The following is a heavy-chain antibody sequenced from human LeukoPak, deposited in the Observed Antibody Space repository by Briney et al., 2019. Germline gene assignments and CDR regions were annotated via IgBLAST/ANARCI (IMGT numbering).Heavy chain of an antibody. CDR3: ARKSWGPVGP. CDR1: GFTVSNNH. D-gene: IGHD3-16*01. Sequence: GGSLRLSCAASGFTVSNNHMSWVRQAPGKGLEWVSLTYTDTSAYYADSVKGRFTISRDNSKNTLNLQMNSLRVEDTAVYYCARKSWGPVGPWGQGTLVTVSS. CDR2: TYTDTSA. V-gene: IGHV3-66*02. J-gene: IGHJ5*02.